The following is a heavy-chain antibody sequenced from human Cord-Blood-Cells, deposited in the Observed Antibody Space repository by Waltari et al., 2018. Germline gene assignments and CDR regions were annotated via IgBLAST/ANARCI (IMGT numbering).Heavy chain of an antibody. CDR3: ARAGLGGAFDI. V-gene: IGHV1-2*02. Sequence: QVQLVQSGAEVKKPGASVKVSCKASGYTFTGYYMHWVRQAPGQGLEWIGWINPNRGGKNYAQKFQGRVTMTRDTSISTAYMELSRLRSDDTAVYYCARAGLGGAFDIWGQGTMVTVSS. CDR2: INPNRGGK. D-gene: IGHD6-19*01. CDR1: GYTFTGYY. J-gene: IGHJ3*02.